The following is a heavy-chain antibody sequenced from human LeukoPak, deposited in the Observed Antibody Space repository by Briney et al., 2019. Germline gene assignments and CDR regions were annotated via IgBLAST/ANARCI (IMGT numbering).Heavy chain of an antibody. J-gene: IGHJ4*02. V-gene: IGHV3-30*02. Sequence: GGSLRLSCAASAFTFSSYGMHWVRQAAGKGLEWVASIRYDGSNKYYADSVKGRFTISRDNSKNTLYLQMNSLRAEDTAVYYCAKEIWPTVTIPGWTYFDYWGQGALVTVSS. D-gene: IGHD4-17*01. CDR1: AFTFSSYG. CDR3: AKEIWPTVTIPGWTYFDY. CDR2: IRYDGSNK.